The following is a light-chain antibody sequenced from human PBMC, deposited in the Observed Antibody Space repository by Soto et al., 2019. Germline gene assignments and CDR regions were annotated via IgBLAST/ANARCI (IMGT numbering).Light chain of an antibody. J-gene: IGKJ1*01. V-gene: IGKV3-20*01. CDR2: GAS. CDR3: QQHGSSPWT. Sequence: EIVLTQSPGTLSLSPGERATLSCRARPSVSSCYLAWYQQSPGQAPRLLIDGASISATVIPDMISSRGARAFFTLTSSRLEPEDFVVYFWQQHGSSPWTFGQGTKVDIK. CDR1: PSVSSCY.